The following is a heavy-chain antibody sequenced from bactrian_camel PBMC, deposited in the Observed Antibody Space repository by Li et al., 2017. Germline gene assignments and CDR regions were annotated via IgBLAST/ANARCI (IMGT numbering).Heavy chain of an antibody. CDR2: VTWSGINK. V-gene: IGHV3S60*01. CDR1: GHTYKDYC. J-gene: IGHJ4*01. Sequence: HVQLVESGGGSVQAGGSLRLSCVYSGHTYKDYCLGWFRQAPGKEREIVACVTWSGINKYHADSVKGRFTISRDNDKNTLYLELNNLKTDDTAMYYCVRGDYRIAGSALKGQGTQVTVS. D-gene: IGHD4*01.